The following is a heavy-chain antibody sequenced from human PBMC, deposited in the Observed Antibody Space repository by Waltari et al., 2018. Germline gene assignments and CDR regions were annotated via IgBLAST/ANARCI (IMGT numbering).Heavy chain of an antibody. CDR2: IIPIFGTA. D-gene: IGHD2-15*01. J-gene: IGHJ4*02. CDR3: ARDDCSGGSCYPDY. CDR1: GGTFSSYA. V-gene: IGHV1-69*01. Sequence: QVQLVQSGAEVKKPVSSVKVSCQASGGTFSSYASIWVRQAPGQGLEWMGGIIPIFGTANYAQKFQGRVTITADESTSTAYMELSSLRSEDTAVYYCARDDCSGGSCYPDYWGQGTLVTVSS.